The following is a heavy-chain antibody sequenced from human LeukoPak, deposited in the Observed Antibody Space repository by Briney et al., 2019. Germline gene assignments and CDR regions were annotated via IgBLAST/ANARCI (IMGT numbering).Heavy chain of an antibody. V-gene: IGHV4-31*03. CDR2: IYYSGST. J-gene: IGHJ3*02. CDR1: GDSISSGGYY. D-gene: IGHD3-10*01. Sequence: TLSLTCTVSGDSISSGGYYWSWIRQHPGKGLEWIGHIYYSGSTYYNPSLESRVTISVDRSKNQFSLKLSSVTAADTAVYYCATGKFYYGHAFDIWGQGTMVTVSS. CDR3: ATGKFYYGHAFDI.